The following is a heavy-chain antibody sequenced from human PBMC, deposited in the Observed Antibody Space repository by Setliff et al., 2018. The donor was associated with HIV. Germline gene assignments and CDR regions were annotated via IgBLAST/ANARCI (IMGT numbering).Heavy chain of an antibody. V-gene: IGHV3-23*01. D-gene: IGHD6-19*01. CDR1: GFTFNSYA. Sequence: GVLRLSCAASGFTFNSYAMSWVRQAPGKGLEWISALSGSGATTYYADSVEGRFTISGDNAKNSLYLQMNSLRAEDTAVYYCARDGADSGWDFDYWGQGTLVTVSS. CDR2: LSGSGATT. CDR3: ARDGADSGWDFDY. J-gene: IGHJ4*02.